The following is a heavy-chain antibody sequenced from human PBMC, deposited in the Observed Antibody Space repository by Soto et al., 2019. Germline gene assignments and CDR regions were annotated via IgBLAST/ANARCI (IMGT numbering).Heavy chain of an antibody. CDR3: SKGRWTVGHCSGGSCYDGMDV. Sequence: ASVKVSCKSSGYTFIGFSLHWVRQAPGQGLEWMGWINPKNGDTYYAQKFQGRVTMTRDTSINTVYMELNSLKSDDTAVYYCSKGRWTVGHCSGGSCYDGMDVWGQGTTATV. CDR1: GYTFIGFS. J-gene: IGHJ6*02. V-gene: IGHV1-2*02. D-gene: IGHD2-15*01. CDR2: INPKNGDT.